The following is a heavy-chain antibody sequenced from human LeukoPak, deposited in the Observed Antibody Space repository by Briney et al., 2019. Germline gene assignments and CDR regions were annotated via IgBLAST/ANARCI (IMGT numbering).Heavy chain of an antibody. CDR3: ARAYYYDSGGYPVYFDY. D-gene: IGHD3-22*01. Sequence: VASVKVSCKASGYTFTSYYMHWVRQAPGQGLEWMGIIDPSGGSTSYAQKFQGRVTMTRDTSTSTVYMELSSLRSEDRAVYYCARAYYYDSGGYPVYFDYWGQGTLVTVSS. V-gene: IGHV1-46*01. CDR1: GYTFTSYY. CDR2: IDPSGGST. J-gene: IGHJ4*02.